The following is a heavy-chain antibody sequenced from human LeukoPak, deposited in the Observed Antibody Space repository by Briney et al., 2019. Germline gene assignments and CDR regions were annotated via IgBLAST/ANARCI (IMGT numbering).Heavy chain of an antibody. CDR3: ARISCSRSSCYGVYDY. CDR2: IRQDGREK. V-gene: IGHV3-7*01. Sequence: PGGSLRLFCAASGFTFSDYWMTWVRQAPGRGLEWVANIRQDGREKYHVDSVKGRFTISRDNAKNSVYLQMNSLRAEDTAVYYCARISCSRSSCYGVYDYWGQGSLVTVSS. D-gene: IGHD2-15*01. J-gene: IGHJ4*02. CDR1: GFTFSDYW.